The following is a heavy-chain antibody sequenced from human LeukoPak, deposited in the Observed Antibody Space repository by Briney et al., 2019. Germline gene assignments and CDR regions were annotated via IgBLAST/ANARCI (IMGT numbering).Heavy chain of an antibody. J-gene: IGHJ5*02. CDR2: ISYEGSNK. CDR3: AKDALGYCSSTSCSPGDNWFDP. D-gene: IGHD2-2*01. Sequence: GRSLRLSCAASGFPFSRYGMHWVRQAPGKGLEWVAVISYEGSNKYYADSVKGRFTISRDNSKNTLYLQMNSLRAEDTAVYYCAKDALGYCSSTSCSPGDNWFDPWGQGTLVTVSS. V-gene: IGHV3-30*18. CDR1: GFPFSRYG.